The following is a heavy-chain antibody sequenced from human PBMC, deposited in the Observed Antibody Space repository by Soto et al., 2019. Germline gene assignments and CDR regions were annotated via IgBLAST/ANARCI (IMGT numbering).Heavy chain of an antibody. J-gene: IGHJ4*02. CDR3: AKDYAAVAGVDDY. D-gene: IGHD6-19*01. V-gene: IGHV3-9*01. CDR1: GFTFDDYA. CDR2: ISWNSGSI. Sequence: EVQLVESGGGLVQPGRSLRLSCAASGFTFDDYAMHWVRQAPGKGLEWVSGISWNSGSIGYADSVKGRFTISRDNAKNSLYLQMNSLRAEDTALYYCAKDYAAVAGVDDYWGQGTLVTVSS.